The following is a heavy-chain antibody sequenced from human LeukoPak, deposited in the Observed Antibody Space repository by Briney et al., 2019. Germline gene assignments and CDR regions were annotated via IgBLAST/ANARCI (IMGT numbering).Heavy chain of an antibody. Sequence: ASVKASCKASGYTFTSYYMHWVRQAPGQGLEWMGIINPTTGDTTYAQKFQGRLTMTRDMSTSTVYMELSSLTSEDTAVFYCARYGFSTVWQGGWHAFDIWGQGAVVTVS. CDR3: ARYGFSTVWQGGWHAFDI. D-gene: IGHD6-13*01. V-gene: IGHV1-46*01. J-gene: IGHJ3*02. CDR1: GYTFTSYY. CDR2: INPTTGDT.